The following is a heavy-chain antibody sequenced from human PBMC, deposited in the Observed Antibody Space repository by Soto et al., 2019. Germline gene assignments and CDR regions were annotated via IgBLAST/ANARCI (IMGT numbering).Heavy chain of an antibody. J-gene: IGHJ4*02. V-gene: IGHV3-23*01. CDR1: GFFFRNSA. D-gene: IGHD6-19*01. CDR2: ISGVEGAT. Sequence: PGGSRSLSCPAPGFFFRNSAMTWVSHAPGEGLGWVSTISGVEGATYPADSVKGRFTTSRDNSKNTLLLQMDSLRAEDTAFYFCVKGPRPLPNISGLIYGRYWGQGT. CDR3: VKGPRPLPNISGLIYGRY.